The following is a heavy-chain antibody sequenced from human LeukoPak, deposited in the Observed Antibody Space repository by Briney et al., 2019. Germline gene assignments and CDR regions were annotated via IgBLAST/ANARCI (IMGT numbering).Heavy chain of an antibody. V-gene: IGHV4-34*01. CDR1: GGSFSGYH. Sequence: SETLSLTCAVCGGSFSGYHWTWIRQSPGKGLEWIGDINPSGSTYYNPSLKSRLTISVDTSKNQFSLKLRSVTAADTAVYYCAKGRHDITMIVVVMTSVSYYLDVWGKGTTVTVS. CDR3: AKGRHDITMIVVVMTSVSYYLDV. CDR2: INPSGST. D-gene: IGHD3-22*01. J-gene: IGHJ6*03.